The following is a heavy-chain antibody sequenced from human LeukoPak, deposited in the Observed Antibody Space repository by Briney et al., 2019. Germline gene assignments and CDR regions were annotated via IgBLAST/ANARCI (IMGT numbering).Heavy chain of an antibody. CDR1: GGSISNSVYY. D-gene: IGHD2-8*01. Sequence: PSETLSLTCTVSGGSISNSVYYWGWIRQPPGKGLEWIGSIYYSGTSYYNPSLNSRVTMSVDTSKNQFSLKLSSVTAADTAVYYCARTIGLMVYAGMLDWFDPWGQGTLVTVSS. V-gene: IGHV4-39*07. CDR3: ARTIGLMVYAGMLDWFDP. J-gene: IGHJ5*02. CDR2: IYYSGTS.